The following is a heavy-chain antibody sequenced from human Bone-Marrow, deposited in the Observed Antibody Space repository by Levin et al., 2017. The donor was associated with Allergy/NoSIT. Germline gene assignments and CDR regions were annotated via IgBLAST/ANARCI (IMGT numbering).Heavy chain of an antibody. J-gene: IGHJ6*02. V-gene: IGHV1-69*01. D-gene: IGHD5-18*01. CDR3: ARVFTAMGHYYDYGMDG. CDR1: GGTFSSYA. CDR2: ILPLFGPA. Sequence: FCNASGGTFSSYAISWVRQAPGPFLSFLGWILPLFGPAPSAQKFQGRVTITADESTSTAYMELSSLRSEDTAVYYCARVFTAMGHYYDYGMDGWGQGTTVTVSS.